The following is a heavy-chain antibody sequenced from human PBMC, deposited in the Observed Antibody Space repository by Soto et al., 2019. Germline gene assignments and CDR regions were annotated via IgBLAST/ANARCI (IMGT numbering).Heavy chain of an antibody. CDR3: ARDLPTMDV. J-gene: IGHJ6*02. CDR2: IRAYNGNT. Sequence: QVQLVQSGAEVKKPGASVKVSCKASGYTFTSYGISWARQAPGQGLEWMGWIRAYNGNTNYAQKPQGSVTMTTDTSPSTAYMELRSLSCDDTAVYYCARDLPTMDVWGQGTTVTVSS. V-gene: IGHV1-18*01. CDR1: GYTFTSYG.